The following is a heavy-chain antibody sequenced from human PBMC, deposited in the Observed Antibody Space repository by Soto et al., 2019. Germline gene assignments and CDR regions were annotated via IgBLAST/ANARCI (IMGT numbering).Heavy chain of an antibody. CDR2: INHSGST. CDR3: ARGKWVSGYDYVLFDY. V-gene: IGHV4-34*01. CDR1: GGSFSGYY. J-gene: IGHJ4*02. Sequence: SETLSLTCAVYGGSFSGYYWSWIRQPPGKGLEWIGEINHSGSTNYNPSLKSRVTISVDTSKNQFSLKLSSVTAADTAVYYCARGKWVSGYDYVLFDYWGQGTLVTVSS. D-gene: IGHD5-12*01.